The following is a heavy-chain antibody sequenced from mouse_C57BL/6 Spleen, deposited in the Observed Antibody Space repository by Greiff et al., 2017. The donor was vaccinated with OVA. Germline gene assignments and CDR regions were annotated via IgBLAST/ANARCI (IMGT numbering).Heavy chain of an antibody. CDR3: TTWALGSSYFDY. CDR2: IDPEDGDT. D-gene: IGHD1-1*01. CDR1: GFNIKDYY. J-gene: IGHJ2*01. V-gene: IGHV14-1*01. Sequence: VQLQQSGAELVRPGASVKLSCTASGFNIKDYYMHWVKQRPEQGLEWIGRIDPEDGDTEYAPKFQGKATMTADTSSNTAYLQLSSLTSEDTAVYYCTTWALGSSYFDYWGQGTTLTVSS.